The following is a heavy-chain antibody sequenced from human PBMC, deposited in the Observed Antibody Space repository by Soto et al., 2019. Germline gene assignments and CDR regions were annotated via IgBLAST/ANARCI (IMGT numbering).Heavy chain of an antibody. CDR3: ARLGVGSGWYTRYGWFDP. Sequence: SETLSLTCTVSGGSISSSSYYWGWIRQPPGKGLEWIGSIYYSGSTYYNPSLKSRVTISVDTSKNQFSLKLSSVTAADTAVYYCARLGVGSGWYTRYGWFDPWGQGTLVTVSS. CDR1: GGSISSSSYY. CDR2: IYYSGST. J-gene: IGHJ5*02. V-gene: IGHV4-39*01. D-gene: IGHD6-19*01.